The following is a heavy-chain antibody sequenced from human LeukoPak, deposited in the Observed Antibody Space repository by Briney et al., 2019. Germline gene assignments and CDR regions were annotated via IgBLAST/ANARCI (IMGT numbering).Heavy chain of an antibody. CDR3: ARGSSKGEPDY. J-gene: IGHJ4*02. D-gene: IGHD1-14*01. Sequence: PSETLSLTCTVSGGSISSYYWSWIRQPAGKGLEWIGYISYSGSTNFNPSLKSRVTISVDTSKNQFSLKLSSVTAADTAVYYCARGSSKGEPDYWGQGTLVTVSS. CDR1: GGSISSYY. CDR2: ISYSGST. V-gene: IGHV4-59*01.